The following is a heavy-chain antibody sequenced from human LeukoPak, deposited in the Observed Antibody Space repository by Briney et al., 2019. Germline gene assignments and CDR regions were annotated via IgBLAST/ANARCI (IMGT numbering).Heavy chain of an antibody. D-gene: IGHD1-1*01. V-gene: IGHV3-30-3*01. J-gene: IGHJ4*02. Sequence: GGSLRLACAASGFTITSYAMHWVRQAPGKGLEWVAVISYHGSSQYYADSVKGRFTISRDTLKNTVFLQMFSLRPEDTAIYYCARAGPNDHRFDYWGQGTLVTVSS. CDR1: GFTITSYA. CDR3: ARAGPNDHRFDY. CDR2: ISYHGSSQ.